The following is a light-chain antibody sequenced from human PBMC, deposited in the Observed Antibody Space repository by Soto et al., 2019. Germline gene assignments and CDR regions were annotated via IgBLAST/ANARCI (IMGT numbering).Light chain of an antibody. CDR1: QSVGSN. Sequence: EIVLTRSPATLSLSPGERATLSCRASQSVGSNLAWYQQKPGQATRLLIYDASNRATGITARFSGSGSGTDFTLTISSLEPEDFAVYYCQQRSTWPPTYTFGQGTNLEIK. V-gene: IGKV3-11*01. CDR2: DAS. J-gene: IGKJ2*01. CDR3: QQRSTWPPTYT.